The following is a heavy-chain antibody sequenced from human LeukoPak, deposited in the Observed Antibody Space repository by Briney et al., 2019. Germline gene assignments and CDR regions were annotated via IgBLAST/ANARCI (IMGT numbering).Heavy chain of an antibody. CDR3: AADGPADLFDGSEDPPRDAFEI. CDR2: IVVGSGNT. J-gene: IGHJ3*02. V-gene: IGHV1-58*02. CDR1: GFTFSSST. Sequence: GTSVKVSCKASGFTFSSSTMQWVRQARGQRLEWIGWIVVGSGNTNYAQEFQERVTISRDMSTSTAYMELSSLTSEDTAVFYCAADGPADLFDGSEDPPRDAFEIWGQGTMVTVSS. D-gene: IGHD3-22*01.